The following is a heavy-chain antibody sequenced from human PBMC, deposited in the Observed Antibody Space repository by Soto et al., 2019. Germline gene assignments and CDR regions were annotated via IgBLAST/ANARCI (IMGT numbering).Heavy chain of an antibody. CDR2: ISPIFNTA. V-gene: IGHV1-69*01. J-gene: IGHJ4*02. Sequence: QVQLVQSGAEVKKPGSSVTVSCKASGGTFSTYAISWVRQAPGQGLEWMGGISPIFNTANYPQRFQGRVTITADEPTSTAYMDLSSLRSEDTAVYYCARAVHDYDILTDLGYWGQGTLVTVSS. D-gene: IGHD3-9*01. CDR3: ARAVHDYDILTDLGY. CDR1: GGTFSTYA.